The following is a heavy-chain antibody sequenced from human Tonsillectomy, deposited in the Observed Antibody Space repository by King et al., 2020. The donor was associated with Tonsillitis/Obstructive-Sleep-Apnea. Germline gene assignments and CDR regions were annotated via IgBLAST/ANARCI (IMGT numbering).Heavy chain of an antibody. V-gene: IGHV3-30*09. CDR3: ARGAVXYDLYIDN. D-gene: IGHD3-3*01. CDR1: GFTFSRYA. Sequence: VQLVESGGGVVQPGRSLRLSCAASGFTFSRYAMHWIRQAPGKGLEWVTVISHDASTSYYVDSVKGRFAISRDNSKNTLYLQVNSLRSEDTALYFCARGAVXYDLYIDNWGQGTLVTVSX. CDR2: ISHDASTS. J-gene: IGHJ4*02.